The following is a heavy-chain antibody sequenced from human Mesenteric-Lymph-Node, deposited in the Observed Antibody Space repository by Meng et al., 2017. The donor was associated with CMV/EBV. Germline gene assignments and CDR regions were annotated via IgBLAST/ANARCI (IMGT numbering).Heavy chain of an antibody. D-gene: IGHD2-2*01. J-gene: IGHJ4*02. CDR1: GGPISSSNW. CDR3: ARVGDCSSTSCPIDY. V-gene: IGHV4-4*02. Sequence: SETLSLTCAVSGGPISSSNWWSWVRQPPGKGLEWNGEIYHSGSTNYNPSLKSRVTISVDKSKNQFSLKLSSVTAADTAVYYCARVGDCSSTSCPIDYWGQGTLVTVSS. CDR2: IYHSGST.